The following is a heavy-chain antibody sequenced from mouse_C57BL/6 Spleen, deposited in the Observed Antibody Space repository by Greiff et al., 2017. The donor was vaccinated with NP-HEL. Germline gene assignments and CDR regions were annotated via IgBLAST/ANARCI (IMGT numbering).Heavy chain of an antibody. CDR1: GYAFTNYL. D-gene: IGHD1-1*02. CDR3: ARPTMVGAMDY. CDR2: INPGSGGT. V-gene: IGHV1-54*01. J-gene: IGHJ4*01. Sequence: QVQLQQSGAELVRPGPSVKVSCKASGYAFTNYLIEWVKQRPGQGLEWIGVINPGSGGTNYNEKFKGKATLTADKSSSTAYMQLSSLTSEDSAVYFCARPTMVGAMDYWGQGTSVTVSS.